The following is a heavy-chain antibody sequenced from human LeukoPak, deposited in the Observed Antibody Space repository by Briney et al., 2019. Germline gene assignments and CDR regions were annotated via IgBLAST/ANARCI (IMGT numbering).Heavy chain of an antibody. J-gene: IGHJ4*02. Sequence: GGSLRLSCAASGFTFSSYSMNWVRQAPGKGLEWVSAISGSGGSTYYADSVKGRFTISRDNSKNTLYLQMNSLRAEDTAVYYCASGEHSSGSRPFDYWGQGTLVTVSS. V-gene: IGHV3-23*01. CDR1: GFTFSSYS. CDR3: ASGEHSSGSRPFDY. D-gene: IGHD6-19*01. CDR2: ISGSGGST.